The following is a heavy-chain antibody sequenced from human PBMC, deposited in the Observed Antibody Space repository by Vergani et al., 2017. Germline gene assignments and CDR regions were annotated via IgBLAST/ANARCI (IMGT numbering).Heavy chain of an antibody. Sequence: EVELVQSGPEMRKPGESLKISCKGSEYSFGNYWIGWVRQMPGKGLEWMGIIYPADSDTRYSPSFQGQVTISADKSISTAFLQWDSLKASDTARYYCARRTTYSDSWGQGTLVTVSS. CDR3: ARRTTYSDS. CDR1: EYSFGNYW. CDR2: IYPADSDT. V-gene: IGHV5-51*03. D-gene: IGHD1-1*01. J-gene: IGHJ4*02.